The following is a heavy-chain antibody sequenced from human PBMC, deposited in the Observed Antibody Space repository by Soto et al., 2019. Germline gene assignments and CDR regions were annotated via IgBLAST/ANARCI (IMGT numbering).Heavy chain of an antibody. CDR3: ARDRGRYCSKGVCYTSGSYYQYGMDV. CDR1: GASISSTDYY. CDR2: IYYSGHA. J-gene: IGHJ6*02. V-gene: IGHV4-30-4*01. Sequence: PSETLSLTCTVSGASISSTDYYWSWIRQIPGKGLEWIGNIYYSGHADYNPSLKSRVFISADTSKSQFTLKLNSVTATDTAVYYCARDRGRYCSKGVCYTSGSYYQYGMDVWGQGTTVTVS. D-gene: IGHD2-8*01.